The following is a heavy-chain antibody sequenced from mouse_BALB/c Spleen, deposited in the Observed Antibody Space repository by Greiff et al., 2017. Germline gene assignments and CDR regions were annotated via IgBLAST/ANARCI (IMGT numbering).Heavy chain of an antibody. J-gene: IGHJ3*01. D-gene: IGHD1-1*01. CDR1: GYSITSDYA. V-gene: IGHV3-2*02. Sequence: EVKLMESGPGLVKPSQSLSLTCTVTGYSITSDYAWNWIRQFPGNTLEWMGYISYSGSTSYNPSLKSRISITRDTSKNQFFLQLNSVTTEDTATYYCARGEILRICFAYWGQGTLVTVSA. CDR2: ISYSGST. CDR3: ARGEILRICFAY.